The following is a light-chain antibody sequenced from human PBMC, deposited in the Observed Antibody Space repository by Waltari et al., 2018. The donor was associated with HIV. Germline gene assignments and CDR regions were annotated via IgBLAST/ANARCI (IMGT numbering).Light chain of an antibody. CDR2: RHD. V-gene: IGLV1-47*01. Sequence: QSVLTQPPSASETPGPRVTLSCSGTRSTIGSNYLYWYQQVPGATPTRLIYRHDQRPSGVPDRFSGSKSGTSASLAISGLRSEDEADYYCAVWDDSLSGWVFGGGTKLTVL. J-gene: IGLJ3*02. CDR1: RSTIGSNY. CDR3: AVWDDSLSGWV.